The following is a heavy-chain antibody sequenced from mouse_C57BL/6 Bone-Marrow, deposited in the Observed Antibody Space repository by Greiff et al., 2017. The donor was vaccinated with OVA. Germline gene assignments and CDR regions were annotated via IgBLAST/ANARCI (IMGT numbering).Heavy chain of an antibody. J-gene: IGHJ2*01. CDR1: GYTFTDYY. D-gene: IGHD2-4*01. CDR3: AEGRLRNFDY. CDR2: INPYNGGT. Sequence: EVKLQESGPVLVKPGASVKMSCKASGYTFTDYYMNWVKKSHGKSLEWIGVINPYNGGTSYNQKFKGKATLTVDKSSSTAYMELNSLTSEDSAVYYCAEGRLRNFDYWGQGTTLTVSS. V-gene: IGHV1-19*01.